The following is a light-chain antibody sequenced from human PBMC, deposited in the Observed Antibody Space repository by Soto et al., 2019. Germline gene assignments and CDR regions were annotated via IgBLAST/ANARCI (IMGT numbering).Light chain of an antibody. CDR1: SSDVGGYNY. CDR3: SSYTRQYTPSYV. Sequence: QSVLTQPASVSGSPGQSITLSCTGTSSDVGGYNYVSWYQQHPGKAPKLMIYEVGNRPSGISHRFSGSKSGNTASLTISGLRAEDEADYYCSSYTRQYTPSYVFGTGTKVTVL. J-gene: IGLJ1*01. V-gene: IGLV2-14*01. CDR2: EVG.